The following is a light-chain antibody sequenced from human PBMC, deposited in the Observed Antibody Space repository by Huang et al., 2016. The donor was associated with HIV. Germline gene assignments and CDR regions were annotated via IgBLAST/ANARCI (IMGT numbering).Light chain of an antibody. J-gene: IGKJ4*01. CDR1: QSISSW. CDR3: QEYSSYSLT. Sequence: DIQMTQSPSTLSASVGDRVTITCRASQSISSWLAWYQQKPGQAPKLLISKASSLESGVPSRFSGSGFGTEFTLTVSSLQPDDFATYYCQEYSSYSLTFGGGTKVEIE. V-gene: IGKV1-5*03. CDR2: KAS.